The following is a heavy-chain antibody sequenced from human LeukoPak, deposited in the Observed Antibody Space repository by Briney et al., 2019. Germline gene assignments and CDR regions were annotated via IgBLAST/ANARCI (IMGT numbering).Heavy chain of an antibody. Sequence: GGSLRLSCAASGFTFSIYAMSWVRQAPGKGLEWVSAISGSDTGTYYADSVKGRFTISRDNSKNTLYLQMNSLRAEDTAVYYCAREEYGGSGSYWFDPWGQGTLVTVSS. CDR3: AREEYGGSGSYWFDP. J-gene: IGHJ5*02. CDR1: GFTFSIYA. V-gene: IGHV3-23*01. CDR2: ISGSDTGT. D-gene: IGHD3-10*01.